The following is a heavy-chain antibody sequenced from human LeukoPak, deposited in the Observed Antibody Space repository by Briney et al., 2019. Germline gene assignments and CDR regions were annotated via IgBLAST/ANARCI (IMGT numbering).Heavy chain of an antibody. CDR2: IYYSGST. V-gene: IGHV4-59*01. CDR1: GGSISSYY. CDR3: ARSMTIAADWFDP. J-gene: IGHJ5*02. Sequence: SKTLSLTCTVSGGSISSYYWSWIRQPPGKGLEWIGYIYYSGSTNYNPSLKSRVTISVDTSKNQFSLKLSSVTAADTAVYYCARSMTIAADWFDPWGQGTLVTVSS. D-gene: IGHD6-13*01.